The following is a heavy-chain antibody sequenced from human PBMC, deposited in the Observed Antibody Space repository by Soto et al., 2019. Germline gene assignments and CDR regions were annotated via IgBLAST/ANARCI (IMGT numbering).Heavy chain of an antibody. CDR2: IYYSGST. Sequence: LCGGSISSYYWSWIRQPPGKGLEWIGYIYYSGSTNYNPSLKSRVTISVDTSKNQFSLKLSSVTAADTAVYYCARVYYDSSGYFRYWVNYFDYWGQGTLVTVSS. J-gene: IGHJ4*02. V-gene: IGHV4-59*01. CDR1: GGSISSYY. CDR3: ARVYYDSSGYFRYWVNYFDY. D-gene: IGHD3-22*01.